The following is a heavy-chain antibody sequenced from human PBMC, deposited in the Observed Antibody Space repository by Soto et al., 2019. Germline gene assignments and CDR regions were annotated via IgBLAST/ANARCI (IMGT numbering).Heavy chain of an antibody. Sequence: GASVKVSCKASGYTFTGYYMHWVRQAPGQGLEWMGWINPNSGGTNYAQKFQGWVTMTRDTSISTAYMELSRLRSDDTAVYYCARASGDSSGYPGYWGQGTLVTVSS. J-gene: IGHJ4*02. D-gene: IGHD3-22*01. CDR1: GYTFTGYY. CDR2: INPNSGGT. CDR3: ARASGDSSGYPGY. V-gene: IGHV1-2*04.